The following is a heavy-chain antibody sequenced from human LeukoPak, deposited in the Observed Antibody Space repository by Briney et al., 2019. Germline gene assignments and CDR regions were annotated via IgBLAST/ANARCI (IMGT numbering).Heavy chain of an antibody. D-gene: IGHD1-26*01. J-gene: IGHJ4*02. V-gene: IGHV4-61*02. CDR3: ARGLSNAWEVQAY. CDR1: GGSITGGSYF. Sequence: SQTLSLTCTVSGGSITGGSYFWTWIRQPAGKGLEWLGRMQTNGNTNYNPSLKSRVAISIDTSKNQFSLQLSSVTAADTAVYYCARGLSNAWEVQAYWGQGTLVTVSS. CDR2: MQTNGNT.